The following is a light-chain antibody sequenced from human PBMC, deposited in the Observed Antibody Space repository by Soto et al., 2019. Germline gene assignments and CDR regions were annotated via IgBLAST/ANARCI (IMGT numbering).Light chain of an antibody. CDR2: GNS. CDR1: NSNLGAGYD. CDR3: PVYDYSLTAFV. Sequence: QSVLTQPPSVSGAPGQRVTISCTGSNSNLGAGYDVSWYQHLPGAAPKLIFYGNSNRPSGVPERFSGSKSGTSASLAITGLQAEDEAYYYCPVYDYSLTAFVFGGGTKLTVL. V-gene: IGLV1-40*01. J-gene: IGLJ3*02.